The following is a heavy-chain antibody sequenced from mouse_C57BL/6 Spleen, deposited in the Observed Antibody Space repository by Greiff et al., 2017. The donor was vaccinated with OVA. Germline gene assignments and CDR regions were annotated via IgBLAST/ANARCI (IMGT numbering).Heavy chain of an antibody. J-gene: IGHJ4*01. Sequence: QVQLQQPGTELVKPGASVKLSCKASGYTFTSYWMHWVKQRPGQGLEWIGNINPSNGGTNYNEKFKSKATLTVDKSSSTAYMQLSSLTSEDSAVYDCARDGYYRYAMDYWGQGTSVTVSS. V-gene: IGHV1-53*01. D-gene: IGHD2-3*01. CDR2: INPSNGGT. CDR1: GYTFTSYW. CDR3: ARDGYYRYAMDY.